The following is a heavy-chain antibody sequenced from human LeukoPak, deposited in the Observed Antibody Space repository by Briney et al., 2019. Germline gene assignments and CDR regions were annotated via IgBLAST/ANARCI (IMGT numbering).Heavy chain of an antibody. Sequence: ASVKVSCKASGYTFTGYYMNWVRQAPGQGLEWMGWINPNSGGTNYTQKFQGRVTMTRDTSISTAYMELSSLRSEDTAVYYCATLDSSGYYWKFDYWGQGTLVTVSS. D-gene: IGHD3-22*01. CDR2: INPNSGGT. J-gene: IGHJ4*02. CDR3: ATLDSSGYYWKFDY. CDR1: GYTFTGYY. V-gene: IGHV1-2*02.